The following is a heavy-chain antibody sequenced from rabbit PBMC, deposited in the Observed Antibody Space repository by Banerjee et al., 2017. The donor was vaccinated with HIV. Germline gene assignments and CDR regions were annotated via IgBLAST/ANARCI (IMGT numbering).Heavy chain of an antibody. CDR2: IYTGSDST. V-gene: IGHV1S40*01. J-gene: IGHJ4*01. Sequence: QSLEESGGGLVQPEGSLTLTCTASGFSFSSSYDMCWVRQAPGKGLEWIGCIYTGSDSTFYASWAKGPFTISKTSSTTVALQMTSLTAADTATYFCARDAGYAGSNLWGQGTLVTVS. CDR1: GFSFSSSYD. CDR3: ARDAGYAGSNL. D-gene: IGHD4-2*01.